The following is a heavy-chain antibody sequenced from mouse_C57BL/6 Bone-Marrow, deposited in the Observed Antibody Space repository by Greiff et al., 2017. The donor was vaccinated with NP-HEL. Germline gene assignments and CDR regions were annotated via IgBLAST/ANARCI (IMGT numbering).Heavy chain of an antibody. J-gene: IGHJ3*01. CDR3: ARERAYHAWFAC. CDR2: IYPGDGDT. Sequence: QVQLKQSGPELVKPGASVKISCKASGYAFSSSWMNWVKQRPGKGLEWIGRIYPGDGDTNYNGKFKGKATLTADKSSSTAYMQLSSLTSEDSAVYFCARERAYHAWFACWGEGTLVTVSA. D-gene: IGHD2-10*01. V-gene: IGHV1-82*01. CDR1: GYAFSSSW.